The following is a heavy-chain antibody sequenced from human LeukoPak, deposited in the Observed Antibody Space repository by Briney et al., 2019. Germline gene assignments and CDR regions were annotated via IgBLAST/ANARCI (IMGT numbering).Heavy chain of an antibody. CDR2: ISGSSRYI. D-gene: IGHD5-18*01. Sequence: GGSLRLSCEGSGFIFSSYTVNWVRQAPGKGLEWVSSISGSSRYIFYADSVEGRFTISRDSAKNSLYLQMNGLGVDDTAIYYCARSIRPDTSMARTEAFDIWGQGTMVTVSS. V-gene: IGHV3-21*01. J-gene: IGHJ3*02. CDR3: ARSIRPDTSMARTEAFDI. CDR1: GFIFSSYT.